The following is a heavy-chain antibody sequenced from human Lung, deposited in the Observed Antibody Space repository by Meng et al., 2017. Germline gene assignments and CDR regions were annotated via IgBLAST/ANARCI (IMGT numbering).Heavy chain of an antibody. Sequence: QVQLGQSGGEVKKPGASVKVSCKASGYIFTRYGITWVRQDPGQGLEWMGWISGYNGNTNYAQKLQGRVTMTTDTSTSTAYMELRSLRSDDTAVYYCARAEEEYCSGGSCPNFDFWGQGTLVTVSS. CDR2: ISGYNGNT. CDR1: GYIFTRYG. D-gene: IGHD2-15*01. CDR3: ARAEEEYCSGGSCPNFDF. J-gene: IGHJ4*02. V-gene: IGHV1-18*01.